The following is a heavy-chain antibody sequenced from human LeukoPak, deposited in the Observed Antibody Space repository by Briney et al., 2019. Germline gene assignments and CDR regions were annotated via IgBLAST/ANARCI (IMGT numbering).Heavy chain of an antibody. CDR3: ARVTGYSNWFDP. J-gene: IGHJ5*02. D-gene: IGHD4-11*01. CDR1: GGTFTSYS. CDR2: IVPIFGTT. V-gene: IGHV1-69*05. Sequence: ASVKVSCKASGGTFTSYSVSWVRQAPGHGLEWLGGIVPIFGTTDYAEKFKGRVTMTTDESTTIVYMELSSLRSEDTAVYYCARVTGYSNWFDPWGQGTLVTVSS.